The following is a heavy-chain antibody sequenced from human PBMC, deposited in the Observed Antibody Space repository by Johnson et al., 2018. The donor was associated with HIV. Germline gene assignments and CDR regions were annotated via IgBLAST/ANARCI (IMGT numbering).Heavy chain of an antibody. D-gene: IGHD6-13*01. CDR2: IKQDGSEK. Sequence: EQLVESGGSVVRPGGSLRLSCVASGFSFRSYWMTWVRQAPGKGLEWVANIKQDGSEKYYVDSVKGRFTISRDNAKNSLFLEMNSLRAEDTAVYYCAIPTGAAAGAFDIWGQGTMVTVSS. CDR3: AIPTGAAAGAFDI. V-gene: IGHV3-7*02. J-gene: IGHJ3*02. CDR1: GFSFRSYW.